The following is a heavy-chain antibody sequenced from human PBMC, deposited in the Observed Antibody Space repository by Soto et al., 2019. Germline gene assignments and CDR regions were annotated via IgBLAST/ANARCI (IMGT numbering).Heavy chain of an antibody. CDR1: GYKFITYG. J-gene: IGHJ6*02. CDR3: ARGLGTNGLDV. D-gene: IGHD3-16*01. Sequence: ASVKVSCKASGYKFITYGITWVRQAPGQGLEWMGGISTYSGNTDYAQSLQDRVTMTTDTSTSTVYMELGSLRSDDTAVYYCARGLGTNGLDVWGQGTAVTVS. CDR2: ISTYSGNT. V-gene: IGHV1-18*04.